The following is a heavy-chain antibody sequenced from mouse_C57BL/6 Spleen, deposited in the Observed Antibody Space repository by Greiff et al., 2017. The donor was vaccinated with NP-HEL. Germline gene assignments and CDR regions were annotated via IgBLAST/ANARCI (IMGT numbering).Heavy chain of an antibody. Sequence: VQLQQSGAELVKPGASVKMSCKASGYTFTSYWITWVKQRPGQGLEWIGDIYPGSGSTNYNEKFKSKATLTVDTSSSTAYMQLSSLTSEDSAVYYCARGLDYYGSTPDYWGQGTTLTVSS. CDR1: GYTFTSYW. CDR2: IYPGSGST. D-gene: IGHD1-1*01. J-gene: IGHJ2*01. CDR3: ARGLDYYGSTPDY. V-gene: IGHV1-55*01.